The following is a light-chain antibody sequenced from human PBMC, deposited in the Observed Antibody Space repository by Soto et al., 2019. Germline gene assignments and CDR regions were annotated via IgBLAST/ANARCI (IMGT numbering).Light chain of an antibody. V-gene: IGKV1-5*03. CDR1: QSISSW. CDR2: KAS. Sequence: DIQMTQSPSTLSASVGDRVTITSRASQSISSWLAWYQQKPGKAPKLLIYKASSLESGVPSRFSGSGSGTEFTLTISSLQPDDFATYYCQQYNSYSIFTFGPGTKVDIK. J-gene: IGKJ3*01. CDR3: QQYNSYSIFT.